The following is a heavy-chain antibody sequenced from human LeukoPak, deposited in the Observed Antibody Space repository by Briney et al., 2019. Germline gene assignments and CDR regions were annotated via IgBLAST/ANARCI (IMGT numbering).Heavy chain of an antibody. V-gene: IGHV3-23*01. Sequence: GGSLRLSCAASGFTFSSYWMSWVRQAPGKGLEWVSGICGNGDCTYYADSVKGRFTISRDNSKNTVYPQMNSLRAEDTAVYYCAKGGIVVVLGDWGQGTLVTVSS. J-gene: IGHJ4*02. D-gene: IGHD3-22*01. CDR3: AKGGIVVVLGD. CDR2: ICGNGDCT. CDR1: GFTFSSYW.